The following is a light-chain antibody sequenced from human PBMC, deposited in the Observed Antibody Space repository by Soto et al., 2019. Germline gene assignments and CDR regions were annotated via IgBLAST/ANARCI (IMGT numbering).Light chain of an antibody. V-gene: IGKV3-20*01. CDR1: QSVSRY. CDR3: QHYGSSPWT. Sequence: EIVLTQSPGTLSLSPGERATLSCRASQSVSRYLAWYQQKPGQAPRPLIYGASSRATGIPDRFSGSGSGTDFTLTISRLEPEDFAVYYCQHYGSSPWTFGQGTKVEIK. CDR2: GAS. J-gene: IGKJ1*01.